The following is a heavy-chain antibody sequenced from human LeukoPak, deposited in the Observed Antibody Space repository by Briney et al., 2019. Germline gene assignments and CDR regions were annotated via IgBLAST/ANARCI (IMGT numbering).Heavy chain of an antibody. CDR3: ARERDRRGYFDY. CDR1: GFTFSSNA. V-gene: IGHV3-30*02. D-gene: IGHD1-26*01. J-gene: IGHJ4*02. Sequence: GGSLRLSCTASGFTFSSNAMHWVRQAPGKGLEWVTFIRYDGNEIYYADSVKGRFTVSRDNSKNTLYLQMNTLRIDDTGVYYCARERDRRGYFDYWGQGTLVTVSS. CDR2: IRYDGNEI.